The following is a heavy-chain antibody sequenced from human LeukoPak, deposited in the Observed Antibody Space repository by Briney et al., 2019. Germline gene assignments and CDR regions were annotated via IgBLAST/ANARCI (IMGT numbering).Heavy chain of an antibody. D-gene: IGHD3-10*01. CDR3: AKVKVWFGDYFDY. V-gene: IGHV3-23*01. J-gene: IGHJ4*02. CDR1: GFTFSSYG. CDR2: ISGSGGST. Sequence: PGGSLRLSCAASGFTFSSYGMSWVRQAPGKGLEWVSTISGSGGSTYYADSVKGRFTISRDNSKNTLYLQMNSLRTEDTAVYYCAKVKVWFGDYFDYWGQGTLVTVSS.